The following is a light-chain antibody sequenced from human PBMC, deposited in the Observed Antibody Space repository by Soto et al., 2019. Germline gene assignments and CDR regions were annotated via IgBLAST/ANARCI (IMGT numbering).Light chain of an antibody. V-gene: IGLV2-8*01. CDR3: SSYAGSNNFV. CDR1: SSDVGGYNY. Sequence: QSALTQPPSASGSPGQSVTISCTGTSSDVGGYNYVSWYQQHPGKAPKVMIYEGSKRPAGVPDRFSGSKSGNTASLTVSGLQAEDEADYYCSSYAGSNNFVFGTGTKLTVL. J-gene: IGLJ1*01. CDR2: EGS.